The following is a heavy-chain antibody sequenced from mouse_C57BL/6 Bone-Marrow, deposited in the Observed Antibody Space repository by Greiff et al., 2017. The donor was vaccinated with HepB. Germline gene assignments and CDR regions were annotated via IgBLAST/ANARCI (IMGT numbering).Heavy chain of an antibody. CDR2: ISNLAYSI. V-gene: IGHV5-15*01. D-gene: IGHD1-1*01. J-gene: IGHJ1*03. Sequence: EVKLVEFGGGLVQPGGSLKLSCAASGFTFSDYGMAWVRQAPRKGPEWVAFISNLAYSIYYADTVTGRFTISRENAKNTLYLEMSSLRSEDTAMYYCARKGDYYGSSYWYFDVWGTGTTVTVSS. CDR1: GFTFSDYG. CDR3: ARKGDYYGSSYWYFDV.